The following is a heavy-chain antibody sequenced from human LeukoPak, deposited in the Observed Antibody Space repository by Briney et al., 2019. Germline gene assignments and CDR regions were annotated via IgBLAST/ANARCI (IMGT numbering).Heavy chain of an antibody. Sequence: ASVKVSRKASGYTFTSYDINWVRQATGQGLEWMGWMNPNSGNTGYAQKFQGRVTMTRNTSISTAYMEPSSLRSEDTAVYYCASFGYGDYRYYFDYWGQGTLVTVSS. D-gene: IGHD4-17*01. CDR2: MNPNSGNT. V-gene: IGHV1-8*01. CDR1: GYTFTSYD. J-gene: IGHJ4*01. CDR3: ASFGYGDYRYYFDY.